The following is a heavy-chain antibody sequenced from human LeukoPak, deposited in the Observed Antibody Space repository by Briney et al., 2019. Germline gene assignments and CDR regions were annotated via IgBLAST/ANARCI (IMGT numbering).Heavy chain of an antibody. CDR2: ISPYNGNT. V-gene: IGHV1-18*01. J-gene: IGHJ4*02. CDR3: ARGGSYYDSSGYYYVGFDY. CDR1: GYTFTSYG. Sequence: ASVKVSCKASGYTFTSYGFSWVRQAPGQGLEWMGWISPYNGNTNYAQKLQVRVTMTTDTSTSTAYMELRSLRSDDTAVYYCARGGSYYDSSGYYYVGFDYWGQGTLLTVSS. D-gene: IGHD3-22*01.